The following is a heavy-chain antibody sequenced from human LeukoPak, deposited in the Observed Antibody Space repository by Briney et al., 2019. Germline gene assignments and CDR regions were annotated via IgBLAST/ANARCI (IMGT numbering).Heavy chain of an antibody. J-gene: IGHJ6*03. Sequence: SETLSLTCTVSGGSISSSSYYWSWIRQPAGKGLEWIGRVYTSGCTNYNPSLKSRVTISVDTSKNQFSLKLRSVTAADTAVYYCERINCGGDCRGYYYKYYMDVWGKGTTVTISS. CDR3: ERINCGGDCRGYYYKYYMDV. D-gene: IGHD2-21*02. CDR2: VYTSGCT. V-gene: IGHV4-61*02. CDR1: GGSISSSSYY.